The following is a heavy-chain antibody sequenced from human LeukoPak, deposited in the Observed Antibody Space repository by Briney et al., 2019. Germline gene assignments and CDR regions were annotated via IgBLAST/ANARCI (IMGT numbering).Heavy chain of an antibody. Sequence: GGSLRLSCAASGFTFSSYAMSWVRQAPGKGLEWVGFIRSKAYGGTTEYAASVKGRFTISRDDSKSIAYLQMNSLKTEDTAVYYCTRCGRFWSGYYGRLGDYYGMDVWGQGTTVTVSS. J-gene: IGHJ6*02. CDR2: IRSKAYGGTT. V-gene: IGHV3-49*04. CDR1: GFTFSSYA. D-gene: IGHD3-3*01. CDR3: TRCGRFWSGYYGRLGDYYGMDV.